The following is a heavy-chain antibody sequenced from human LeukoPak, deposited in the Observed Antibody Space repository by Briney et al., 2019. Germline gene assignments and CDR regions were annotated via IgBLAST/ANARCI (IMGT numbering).Heavy chain of an antibody. CDR2: INPSGGST. V-gene: IGHV1-46*01. CDR3: ARDLDQYNGRFGGFGHDF. J-gene: IGHJ4*02. CDR1: GYTFTGYY. D-gene: IGHD3-10*01. Sequence: ASVKVSCKASGYTFTGYYMHWVRQAPGQGLEWMGIINPSGGSTSYTQKFQGRVTMTRDTSTSTVYMEMRSLTSDDTAVYYCARDLDQYNGRFGGFGHDFWGQGTLVTVSS.